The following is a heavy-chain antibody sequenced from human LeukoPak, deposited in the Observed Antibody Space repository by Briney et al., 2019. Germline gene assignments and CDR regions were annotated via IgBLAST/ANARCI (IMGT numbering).Heavy chain of an antibody. J-gene: IGHJ4*02. D-gene: IGHD5-18*01. CDR3: AHSSGYAYGLDY. Sequence: GGSLSLSCAASGFTFSDYAMNWVRQAPGKGLEWVSSISPGSSYIYYADSLKGRFTISRDNAKNSLYLQMNSLRAEDTAVYYCAHSSGYAYGLDYWGQGTLVTVSS. V-gene: IGHV3-21*01. CDR2: ISPGSSYI. CDR1: GFTFSDYA.